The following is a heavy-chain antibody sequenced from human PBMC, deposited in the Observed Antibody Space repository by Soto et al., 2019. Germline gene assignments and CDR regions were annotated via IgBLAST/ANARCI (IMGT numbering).Heavy chain of an antibody. V-gene: IGHV3-23*01. CDR1: GLTFSSFV. CDR2: IVSSGATT. D-gene: IGHD1-26*01. CDR3: AKLYVGSADY. J-gene: IGHJ4*02. Sequence: GGSLRLSCAASGLTFSSFVMSWVRQAPGKGPEWVSAIVSSGATTYYADFVKGRFTISRDNSKNTLYLQMNSLRVEDTAVYYCAKLYVGSADYWGQGALVTVSS.